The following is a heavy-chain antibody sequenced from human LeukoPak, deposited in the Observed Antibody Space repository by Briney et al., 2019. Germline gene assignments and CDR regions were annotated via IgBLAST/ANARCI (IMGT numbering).Heavy chain of an antibody. CDR2: ISYDGSNK. Sequence: GGSPRLSCAASGFTFSSYAMHWVRQAPGKGLEWVAVISYDGSNKYYADSVKGRFTISRDNSKNTLYLQMNSLRAEDTAVYYCARDLGGAHAYGMDVWGQGTTVTVSS. J-gene: IGHJ6*02. V-gene: IGHV3-30-3*01. CDR1: GFTFSSYA. CDR3: ARDLGGAHAYGMDV.